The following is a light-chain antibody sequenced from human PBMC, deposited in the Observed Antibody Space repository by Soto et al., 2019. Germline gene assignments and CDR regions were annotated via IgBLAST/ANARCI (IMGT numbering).Light chain of an antibody. CDR2: EVS. CDR3: TSYTTSGTWV. Sequence: QSALTQPASVSASPGQSITISCTGTSSDVAGYDYVSWYQQHPGKAPKLMIYEVSNRPSGVSNRFSGSKSGNTASLTISGLQAEDEADYYCTSYTTSGTWVFGGGTKLTV. CDR1: SSDVAGYDY. J-gene: IGLJ3*02. V-gene: IGLV2-14*01.